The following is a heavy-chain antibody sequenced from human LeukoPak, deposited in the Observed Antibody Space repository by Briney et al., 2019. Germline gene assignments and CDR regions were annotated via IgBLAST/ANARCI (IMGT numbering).Heavy chain of an antibody. Sequence: GGSLRLSCVVSGFTVSSNYMSWLRQAPGKGLEWVSVIYSGGSTYYADPVKGRFTISRDNSKNTLYLQMNSLRAEDTAVYYCARERGHLDYWGQGTLVTVSS. V-gene: IGHV3-66*01. CDR1: GFTVSSNY. D-gene: IGHD6-25*01. J-gene: IGHJ4*02. CDR3: ARERGHLDY. CDR2: IYSGGST.